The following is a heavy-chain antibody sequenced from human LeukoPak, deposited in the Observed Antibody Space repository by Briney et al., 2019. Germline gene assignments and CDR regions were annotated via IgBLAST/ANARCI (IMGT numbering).Heavy chain of an antibody. CDR1: GLTFSSHD. Sequence: GGSLRLSCAASGLTFSSHDMHWVRQVTGKGLEWVSAIGTLADTFYLDSVKGRFTISREDAKNSLYLQMNSLRAGDTAVYYCATGRSRGWSYAFDIWGRGTMVTVSS. J-gene: IGHJ3*02. CDR3: ATGRSRGWSYAFDI. V-gene: IGHV3-13*01. CDR2: IGTLADT. D-gene: IGHD6-19*01.